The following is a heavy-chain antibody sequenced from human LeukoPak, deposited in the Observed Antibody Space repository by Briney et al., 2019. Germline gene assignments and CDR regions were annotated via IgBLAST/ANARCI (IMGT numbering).Heavy chain of an antibody. J-gene: IGHJ3*02. CDR1: GFTFSSYG. CDR2: IHYDGNEK. Sequence: GGSLRLSCAASGFTFSSYGMHWVRQAPGKGLEWVAFIHYDGNEKYYTDSVKGRFTISRDNAKNSLYLQMSSLTLDDTASYYCAKDSYGGSGSYYLYSFDMWGQGTMVTVSS. D-gene: IGHD3-10*01. CDR3: AKDSYGGSGSYYLYSFDM. V-gene: IGHV3-30*02.